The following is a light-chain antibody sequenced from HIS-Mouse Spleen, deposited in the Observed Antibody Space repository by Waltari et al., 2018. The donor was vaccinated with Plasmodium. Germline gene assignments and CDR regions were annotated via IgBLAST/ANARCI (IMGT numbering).Light chain of an antibody. CDR2: KAS. V-gene: IGKV1-5*03. CDR1: QSISSR. Sequence: DIQMTQSPSTLSASVGHRVTITCRASQSISSRLAWYQQKPEKTPKLLIYKASSLESGVPSRFSGSGSGTEFTLTISSLQPDDFATYYCQQYNSYSWTFGQGTKVEIK. J-gene: IGKJ1*01. CDR3: QQYNSYSWT.